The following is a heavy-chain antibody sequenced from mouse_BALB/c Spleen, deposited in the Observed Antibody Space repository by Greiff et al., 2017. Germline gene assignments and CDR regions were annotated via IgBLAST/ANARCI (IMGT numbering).Heavy chain of an antibody. D-gene: IGHD2-1*01. CDR2: ISSGSSTI. V-gene: IGHV5-17*02. Sequence: EVMLVESGGGLVQPGGSRKLSCAASGFTFSSFGMHWVRQAPEKGLEWVAYISSGSSTIYYADTVKGRFTISRDNPKNTLFLQMTSLRSEDTAMYYCARARDYGNFMDYWGQGTSVTGSS. CDR3: ARARDYGNFMDY. J-gene: IGHJ4*01. CDR1: GFTFSSFG.